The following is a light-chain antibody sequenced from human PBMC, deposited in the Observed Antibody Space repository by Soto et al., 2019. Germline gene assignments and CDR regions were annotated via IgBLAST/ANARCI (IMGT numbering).Light chain of an antibody. CDR2: KDS. CDR1: ALPKQY. CDR3: QSADSSGTYSYV. J-gene: IGLJ1*01. V-gene: IGLV3-25*02. Sequence: SYELTQPPSVSVSPGQTARITCSGDALPKQYAYWYQQKPGQAPVLVIYKDSERPSGIPERFSGSSSGTTVTLTISGVQAEDEADYYCQSADSSGTYSYVFGTGTKVTV.